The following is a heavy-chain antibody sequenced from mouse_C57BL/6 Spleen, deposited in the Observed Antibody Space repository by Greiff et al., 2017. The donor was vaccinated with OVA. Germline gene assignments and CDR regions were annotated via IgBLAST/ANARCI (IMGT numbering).Heavy chain of an antibody. D-gene: IGHD1-1*01. Sequence: QVQLQQSGPELVRPGASVTLSCKASGYTFTDYEMHWVKQTPVHGLEWIGAIDPETGGTAYNQKFKGKAILTADKSSSTAYMELRSLTSEDSAVYYCTRDYYGSSQFAYWGQGTLVTVSA. CDR2: IDPETGGT. CDR3: TRDYYGSSQFAY. CDR1: GYTFTDYE. J-gene: IGHJ3*01. V-gene: IGHV1-15*01.